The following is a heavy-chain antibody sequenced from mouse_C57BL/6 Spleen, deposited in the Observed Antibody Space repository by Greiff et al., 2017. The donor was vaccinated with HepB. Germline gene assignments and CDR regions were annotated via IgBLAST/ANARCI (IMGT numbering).Heavy chain of an antibody. J-gene: IGHJ4*01. Sequence: EVQLVESGGGLVKPGGSLKLSCAASGFTFSSYAMPWVRQTPEKRLEWVATISDGGSYTSYPDNVKGRFTISRDNAKNTRYLQMSHLKSEDTAMYYCARDRTIYYCGSSCENGYAMDYWGQGTSVTVAS. V-gene: IGHV5-4*01. CDR1: GFTFSSYA. D-gene: IGHD1-1*01. CDR3: ARDRTIYYCGSSCENGYAMDY. CDR2: ISDGGSYT.